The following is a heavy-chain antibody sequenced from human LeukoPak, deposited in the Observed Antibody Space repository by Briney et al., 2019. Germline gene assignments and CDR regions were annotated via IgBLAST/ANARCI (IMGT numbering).Heavy chain of an antibody. D-gene: IGHD6-19*01. Sequence: SSETLSLTCAVYGGSFSGYYWSWIRQPPEKGLEWIGEINHSGSTNYNPSLKSRVTISVDTSKNQFSLKLSSVTAADTAVYYCARLEGIAVAGTVGRPYYYYGMDVWGQGTTVTVSS. CDR2: INHSGST. V-gene: IGHV4-34*01. CDR3: ARLEGIAVAGTVGRPYYYYGMDV. J-gene: IGHJ6*02. CDR1: GGSFSGYY.